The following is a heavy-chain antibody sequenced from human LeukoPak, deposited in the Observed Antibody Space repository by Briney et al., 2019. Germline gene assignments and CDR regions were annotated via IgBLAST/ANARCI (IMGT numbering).Heavy chain of an antibody. CDR1: GFTFSRYW. D-gene: IGHD2-15*01. V-gene: IGHV3-23*01. J-gene: IGHJ4*02. Sequence: GGSLRLSCVASGFTFSRYWMSWVRQAPGKGLEWVSGISGRAASTYYADSVKGRFTISRDNSKNMLYLHMNSLRGEDTAIYYCAKALVVAVDASRAFDNWGQGTLVTVSS. CDR2: ISGRAAST. CDR3: AKALVVAVDASRAFDN.